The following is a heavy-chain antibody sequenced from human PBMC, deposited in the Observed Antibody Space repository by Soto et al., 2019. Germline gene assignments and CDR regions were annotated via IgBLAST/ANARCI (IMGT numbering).Heavy chain of an antibody. D-gene: IGHD5-12*01. V-gene: IGHV1-69*02. Sequence: ASVKVSCKASGGTFSSYTISWVRQAPGQGLEWMGRIIPILGIANYAQKFQGRVTITADKSTSTAYMELSSLRSEDTAVYYCARTPRGGYAIGVDWGQGTLVTVSS. J-gene: IGHJ4*02. CDR2: IIPILGIA. CDR3: ARTPRGGYAIGVD. CDR1: GGTFSSYT.